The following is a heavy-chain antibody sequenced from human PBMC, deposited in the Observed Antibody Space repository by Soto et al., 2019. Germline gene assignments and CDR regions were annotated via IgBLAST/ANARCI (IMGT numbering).Heavy chain of an antibody. CDR1: GFTFSSYG. Sequence: GSLRLSCAASGFTFSSYGMHWVRQAPGKGLEWVAVIWYDGSNKYYADSVKGRFTISRDNSKSTLYLQMNSLRAEDTAVYYCARDGPYSSSDGGYYYGMDVWCQGTTVTVSS. V-gene: IGHV3-33*01. D-gene: IGHD6-13*01. CDR2: IWYDGSNK. J-gene: IGHJ6*02. CDR3: ARDGPYSSSDGGYYYGMDV.